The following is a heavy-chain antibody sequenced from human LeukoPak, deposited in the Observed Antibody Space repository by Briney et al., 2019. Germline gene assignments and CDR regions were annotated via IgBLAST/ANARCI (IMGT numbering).Heavy chain of an antibody. CDR2: ISYSGTT. J-gene: IGHJ4*02. Sequence: PSETLSLTCTVSGGSISTDYWSWIRQPPGKGLERIGYISYSGTTNYNPSLKSRVTTSVDTSKSQFSLKLSSVTAADTAVYYCAREGSAAGLPDYWGQGTLVTVSS. CDR3: AREGSAAGLPDY. V-gene: IGHV4-59*01. D-gene: IGHD6-13*01. CDR1: GGSISTDY.